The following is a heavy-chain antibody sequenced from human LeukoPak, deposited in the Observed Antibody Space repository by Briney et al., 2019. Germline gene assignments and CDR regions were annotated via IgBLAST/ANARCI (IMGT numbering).Heavy chain of an antibody. D-gene: IGHD6-19*01. CDR3: TTDFRGWIDAFDI. Sequence: PGGSLRLSCAASGFTFSSYGMHWVRQAPGKGLEWVGRIKSKTDGGTTDYAAPVKGRFTISRDDSKNTLYLQMNSLKTEDTAVYYCTTDFRGWIDAFDIWGQGTMVTVSS. CDR2: IKSKTDGGTT. J-gene: IGHJ3*02. CDR1: GFTFSSYG. V-gene: IGHV3-15*01.